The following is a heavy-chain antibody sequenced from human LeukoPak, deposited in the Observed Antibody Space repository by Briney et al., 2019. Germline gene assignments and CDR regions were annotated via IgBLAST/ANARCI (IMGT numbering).Heavy chain of an antibody. J-gene: IGHJ4*02. V-gene: IGHV3-33*01. Sequence: GGSLRLSCAASGFTFSSYGMHWVRQAPGKGLEWVAVIWYDGSNKYDADSVKGRFTISRDNSKNTLYLQMNSLRAEDTAVYYCARDHPKDPTPDYWSQGTLVTVSS. CDR2: IWYDGSNK. CDR1: GFTFSSYG. CDR3: ARDHPKDPTPDY.